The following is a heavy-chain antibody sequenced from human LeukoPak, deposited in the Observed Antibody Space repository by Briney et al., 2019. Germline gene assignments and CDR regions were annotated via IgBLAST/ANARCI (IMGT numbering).Heavy chain of an antibody. J-gene: IGHJ4*02. V-gene: IGHV4-4*07. Sequence: SETLSLTCTVSGVSISSYYWSWIRQSAGKGLDWLGRLYASGTTAYSPSLRSRLTMSIDTSKSQLSLKLSSVTAADTAVYYCVKVGQIWSNGGFFDLWGQGTLVTVSS. CDR2: LYASGTT. CDR3: VKVGQIWSNGGFFDL. CDR1: GVSISSYY. D-gene: IGHD5-18*01.